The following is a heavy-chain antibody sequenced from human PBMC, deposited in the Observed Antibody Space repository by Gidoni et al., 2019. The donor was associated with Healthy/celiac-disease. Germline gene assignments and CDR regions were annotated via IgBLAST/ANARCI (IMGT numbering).Heavy chain of an antibody. J-gene: IGHJ6*02. CDR1: GYTLTSGD. Sequence: QVPQVNSGAEVKKPGASVKVCCKASGYTLTSGDMHSVRQATGHGLEWMGWMNPNGGNTGYAQKFQGRVTMTRNTSISTAYMGLSSLGSEDTAVYYCAREDIVVVPAAIGGEYYYYYGMDVWGQGTTVTVSS. CDR3: AREDIVVVPAAIGGEYYYYYGMDV. V-gene: IGHV1-8*01. D-gene: IGHD2-2*01. CDR2: MNPNGGNT.